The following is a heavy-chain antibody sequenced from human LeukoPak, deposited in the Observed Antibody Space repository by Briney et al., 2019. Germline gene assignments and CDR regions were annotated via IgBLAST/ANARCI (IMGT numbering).Heavy chain of an antibody. V-gene: IGHV3-64*01. Sequence: GGSLRLSCAASGFTFSSYAMHWVRQAPGKGLQYVSAISSNGGSTYYANSLKGRFTISRDNSKNTLYLQMGSLRAEDMAVYYCARRGSHYGDSTDYWGQGTLVTVSS. CDR2: ISSNGGST. CDR1: GFTFSSYA. CDR3: ARRGSHYGDSTDY. J-gene: IGHJ4*02. D-gene: IGHD4-17*01.